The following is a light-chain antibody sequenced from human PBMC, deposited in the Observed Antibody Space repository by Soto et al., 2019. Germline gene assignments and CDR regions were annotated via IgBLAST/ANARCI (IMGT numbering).Light chain of an antibody. CDR3: LLSYGGVLV. V-gene: IGLV7-43*01. J-gene: IGLJ3*02. CDR1: TGAVSSGYY. Sequence: QAVVTQEPSLTVSPGGTVTLTCASSTGAVSSGYYPIWFQQKPGQAPRALIYGTSNKHSWTPTRFSGSLLGGKAVLTLSGVRPEDDAEYYCLLSYGGVLVFGGGTKLTVL. CDR2: GTS.